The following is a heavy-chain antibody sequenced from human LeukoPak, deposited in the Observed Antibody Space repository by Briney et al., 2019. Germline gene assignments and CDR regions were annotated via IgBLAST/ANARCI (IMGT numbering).Heavy chain of an antibody. CDR2: ISSSSSYI. CDR3: ARVFPYSKGALPWD. D-gene: IGHD4-4*01. V-gene: IGHV3-21*01. Sequence: PGGSLRLSRAASGFTFSSYSMNWVRQAPGKGLEWVSSISSSSSYIYYADSVKGRFTISRDNAKNSLYLQMNSLRAEDTAVYYCARVFPYSKGALPWDWGQGTLVTVSS. CDR1: GFTFSSYS. J-gene: IGHJ4*02.